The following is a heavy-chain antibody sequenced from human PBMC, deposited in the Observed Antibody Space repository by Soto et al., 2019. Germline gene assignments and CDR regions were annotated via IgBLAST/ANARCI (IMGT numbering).Heavy chain of an antibody. CDR1: VVSISSTY. D-gene: IGHD5-12*01. CDR2: VHHSGST. Sequence: SETIYHTNTVTVVSISSTYCRCIRQPPGKGPEWIGYVHHSGSTNYNPSLKSRVTMSLDTSKNQFSLKLNSVISADTAVYYCARGHRDGYRSGSLDSWGRGTLVT. V-gene: IGHV4-59*01. J-gene: IGHJ4*02. CDR3: ARGHRDGYRSGSLDS.